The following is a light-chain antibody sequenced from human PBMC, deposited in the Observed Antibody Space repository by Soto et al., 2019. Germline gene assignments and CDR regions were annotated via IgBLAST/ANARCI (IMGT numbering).Light chain of an antibody. Sequence: QSGLTPPPSASGCLGQSVTISCTGNRDDGGGWNYVSWYQHHPGKAPKRRIYGVCKRPSGVPARFSGSKSGNTASLTVSGIHPADAPDYPCQSYDSSLSGSVFGTGTKGTVL. J-gene: IGLJ1*01. CDR3: QSYDSSLSGSV. CDR1: RDDGGGWNY. V-gene: IGLV2-8*01. CDR2: GVC.